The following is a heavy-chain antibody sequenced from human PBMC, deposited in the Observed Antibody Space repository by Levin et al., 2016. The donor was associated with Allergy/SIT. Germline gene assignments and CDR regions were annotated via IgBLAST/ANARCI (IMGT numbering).Heavy chain of an antibody. CDR2: IYYSGST. CDR3: ARARPSIAARPFDY. D-gene: IGHD6-6*01. V-gene: IGHV4-61*01. CDR1: GGSVSSGSYY. Sequence: GSLRLSCTVSGGSVSSGSYYWSWIRQPPGKGLEWIGYIYYSGSTNYNPSLKSRVTISADTSKNQFSLKLSSVTAADTAVYYCARARPSIAARPFDYWGQGTLVTVSS. J-gene: IGHJ4*02.